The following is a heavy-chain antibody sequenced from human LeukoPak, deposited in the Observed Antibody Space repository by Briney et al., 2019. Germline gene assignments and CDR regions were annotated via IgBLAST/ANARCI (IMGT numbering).Heavy chain of an antibody. Sequence: GGSLRLSCAASGFTFDSYGMNWVRQAPGKGLEWISSISSSSTYIYYADSVKGRFTISRDNAKNLLYLQMNSLRAEDTAVYYCARAHCSSTRCSYYFDSWGQGTLVTVSS. D-gene: IGHD2-2*01. CDR1: GFTFDSYG. J-gene: IGHJ4*02. V-gene: IGHV3-21*01. CDR2: ISSSSTYI. CDR3: ARAHCSSTRCSYYFDS.